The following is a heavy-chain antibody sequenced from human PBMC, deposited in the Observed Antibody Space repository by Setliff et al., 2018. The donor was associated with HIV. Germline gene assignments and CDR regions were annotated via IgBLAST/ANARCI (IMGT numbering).Heavy chain of an antibody. D-gene: IGHD4-17*01. V-gene: IGHV1-3*01. J-gene: IGHJ4*02. Sequence: ASVKVSCKASGYTFTSYAIHWVRQAPGQSLEWMGWINAGYGNTKYSQKFQGRVTITRDASASTAYMELSSLRSEDTDVYYCARSPGDYLFDYWGQGTLVTVSS. CDR3: ARSPGDYLFDY. CDR1: GYTFTSYA. CDR2: INAGYGNT.